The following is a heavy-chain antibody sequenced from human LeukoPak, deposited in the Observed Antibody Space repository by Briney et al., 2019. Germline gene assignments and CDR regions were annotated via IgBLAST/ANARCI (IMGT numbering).Heavy chain of an antibody. CDR1: GYTFTSYA. D-gene: IGHD1-26*01. CDR2: INTNTGNP. Sequence: ASVEVSCKASGYTFTSYAMNWVRQAPGQGLEWMGWINTNTGNPTYAQGFTGRFVFSLDTSVSTAYLQISSLKAEDTAVYYCARGRIVGATGYFQHWGQGTLVTVSS. V-gene: IGHV7-4-1*02. CDR3: ARGRIVGATGYFQH. J-gene: IGHJ1*01.